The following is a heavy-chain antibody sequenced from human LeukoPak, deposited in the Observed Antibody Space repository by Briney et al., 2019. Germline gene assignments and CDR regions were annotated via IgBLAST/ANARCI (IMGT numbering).Heavy chain of an antibody. D-gene: IGHD4-17*01. CDR1: GGTFSSYA. CDR2: IIPIFGTA. V-gene: IGHV1-69*13. CDR3: AIVTTVTTFYYYGMDV. Sequence: SVKVSCKASGGTFSSYAISWVRQAPGQGLEWMGGIIPIFGTANYAQKFQGRVTITADESTSTAYMELSSLRSEDTAVYYCAIVTTVTTFYYYGMDVWGQGTTVTVSS. J-gene: IGHJ6*02.